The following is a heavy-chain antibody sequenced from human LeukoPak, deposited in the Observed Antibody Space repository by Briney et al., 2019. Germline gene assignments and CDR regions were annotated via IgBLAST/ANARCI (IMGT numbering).Heavy chain of an antibody. V-gene: IGHV3-74*01. J-gene: IGHJ4*02. CDR3: VGAPAGPGDY. CDR1: GFTFSSYW. Sequence: PGGSLRLSCEASGFTFSSYWMHRVCQVLGKGLVWVSRINGDGRIIDYADSVKGRFTISRDNAKNTLYLQMDSLKAEDTAMYYCVGAPAGPGDYWGQGTLVTVSS. CDR2: INGDGRII. D-gene: IGHD7-27*01.